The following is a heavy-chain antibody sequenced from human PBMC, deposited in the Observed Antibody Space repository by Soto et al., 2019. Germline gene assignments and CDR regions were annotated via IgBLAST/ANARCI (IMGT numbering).Heavy chain of an antibody. Sequence: GVLRLSCSASGFNFAAYTMSWVRLTPGKGLEWVGFIRRIAYGGTTDYAASVKGRFTISRDDSRKIVYLQMSRLKIEDTAVYYCSRSLAIDFDSWGQGTLVTVSS. CDR1: GFNFAAYT. J-gene: IGHJ4*02. CDR3: SRSLAIDFDS. CDR2: IRRIAYGGTT. V-gene: IGHV3-49*04.